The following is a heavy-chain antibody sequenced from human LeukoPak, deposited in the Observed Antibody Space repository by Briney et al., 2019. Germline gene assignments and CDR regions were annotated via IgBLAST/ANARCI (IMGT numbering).Heavy chain of an antibody. Sequence: ASVKVSCKASGYTFTGYYMHWVRQPPGQGLEWMGWINPNSGGTNYAQKFPGRVTMTRDTSISTAYMELSRLRSDDTAVYYCARALVVAAAFDIWGQGTMVTVSS. J-gene: IGHJ3*02. CDR2: INPNSGGT. CDR1: GYTFTGYY. CDR3: ARALVVAAAFDI. V-gene: IGHV1-2*02. D-gene: IGHD5-12*01.